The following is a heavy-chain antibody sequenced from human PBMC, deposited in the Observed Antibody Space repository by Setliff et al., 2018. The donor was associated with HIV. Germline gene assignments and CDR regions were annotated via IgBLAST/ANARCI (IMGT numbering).Heavy chain of an antibody. J-gene: IGHJ5*02. D-gene: IGHD5-18*01. CDR2: IIPIFGPT. Sequence: SVKVSCKGSGGTFSSYAISWVRQAPGQWLEWMGGIIPIFGPTNYAQKFQGRLTITADESTSTAYMELSSLRSEDTAVYYCVGLGYSFSYRWWFDPWGQGTLVTVSS. V-gene: IGHV1-69*13. CDR1: GGTFSSYA. CDR3: VGLGYSFSYRWWFDP.